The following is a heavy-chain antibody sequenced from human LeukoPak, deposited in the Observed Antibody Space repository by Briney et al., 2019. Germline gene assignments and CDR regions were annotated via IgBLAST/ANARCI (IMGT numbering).Heavy chain of an antibody. Sequence: SVKVSCKASGGTFSSYAISWVRQAPGQGLEWMGRIIPIFGTANYAQKFQGRVTITTDESTSTAYKELSSLKSEDTAVYYCARQGSSTTQLLAYWGQGTLVTVSS. J-gene: IGHJ4*02. CDR2: IIPIFGTA. CDR1: GGTFSSYA. D-gene: IGHD2-2*01. V-gene: IGHV1-69*05. CDR3: ARQGSSTTQLLAY.